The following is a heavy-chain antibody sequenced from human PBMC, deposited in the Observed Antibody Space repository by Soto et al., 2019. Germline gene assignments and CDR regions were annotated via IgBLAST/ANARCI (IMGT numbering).Heavy chain of an antibody. Sequence: GASVKVSCKASGYTFTSYGISWVRQAPGQGLEWMGWISAYNGNTNYAQKLQGRVTMTTDTSTSTAYMELRSLRSDDTAVYYCAREFYNRGGSRTSYYYGSGSPKPYYYGMDVWGQGTTVTVSS. J-gene: IGHJ6*02. CDR3: AREFYNRGGSRTSYYYGSGSPKPYYYGMDV. V-gene: IGHV1-18*01. CDR1: GYTFTSYG. D-gene: IGHD3-10*01. CDR2: ISAYNGNT.